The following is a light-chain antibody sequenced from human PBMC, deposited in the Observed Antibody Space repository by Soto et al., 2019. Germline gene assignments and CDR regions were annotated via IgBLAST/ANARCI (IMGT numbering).Light chain of an antibody. CDR1: QSVSSSY. J-gene: IGKJ2*01. CDR2: GAS. V-gene: IGKV3-20*01. CDR3: QQYGSSPYT. Sequence: EIVLTQSPGTLSLSPGERATLSCRASQSVSSSYLAWYQQKPGQAPRLLIYGASSRATGIRDRFSGSGSGIDFTLTISRLEPEDFAVYYCQQYGSSPYTFGQGTKLEIK.